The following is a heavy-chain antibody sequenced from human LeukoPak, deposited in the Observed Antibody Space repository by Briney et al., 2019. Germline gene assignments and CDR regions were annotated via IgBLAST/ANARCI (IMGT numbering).Heavy chain of an antibody. D-gene: IGHD3-22*01. CDR2: IYYSGST. J-gene: IGHJ3*02. CDR3: ARDLDDSSGYPSVAFDI. V-gene: IGHV4-59*01. CDR1: GGSISSYY. Sequence: SETLSLTCTVSGGSISSYYWSWIRQPPGKGLEWIGYIYYSGSTNYKFSLKSRVTISVDTSKNQFSLKLSSVTAADTAVYYCARDLDDSSGYPSVAFDIWGQGTMVTVSS.